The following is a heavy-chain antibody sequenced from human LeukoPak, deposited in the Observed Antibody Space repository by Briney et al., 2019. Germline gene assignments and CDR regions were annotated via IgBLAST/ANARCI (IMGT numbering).Heavy chain of an antibody. Sequence: PGGSLRLSCAASGFTVSTNYMSWVRQAPGKGLEWVSAISGSGASTYYADSVKGRFTISRDNSKNTLYLQMNSLRAEDTAIYYCAKAALRYQLLSSLDYWGQGTLVTVSS. J-gene: IGHJ4*02. CDR1: GFTVSTNY. D-gene: IGHD2-2*01. CDR3: AKAALRYQLLSSLDY. CDR2: ISGSGAST. V-gene: IGHV3-23*01.